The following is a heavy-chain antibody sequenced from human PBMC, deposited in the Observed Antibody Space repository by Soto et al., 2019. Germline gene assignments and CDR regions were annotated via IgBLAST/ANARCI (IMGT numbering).Heavy chain of an antibody. CDR1: GFTLSSYS. V-gene: IGHV3-21*01. CDR3: ASDDRGTFDY. CDR2: ISSSSSYI. D-gene: IGHD3-16*01. J-gene: IGHJ4*02. Sequence: GGSLRLSCAASGFTLSSYSMNWVRQAPGKGLEWVSSISSSSSYIYYADSVKGRFTISRDNAKNSLYLQMNSLRAEDTAVYYCASDDRGTFDYWGQGTLVPSPQ.